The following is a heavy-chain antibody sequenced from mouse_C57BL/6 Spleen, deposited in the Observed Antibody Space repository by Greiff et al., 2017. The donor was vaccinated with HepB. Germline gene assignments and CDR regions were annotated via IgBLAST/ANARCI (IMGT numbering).Heavy chain of an antibody. V-gene: IGHV1-4*01. CDR3: ARSGDYDYGGGAMDY. D-gene: IGHD2-4*01. J-gene: IGHJ4*01. CDR2: INPSSGYT. Sequence: QVQLQLSGAELARPGASVKMSCKASGYTFTSYTMHWVKQRPGQGLEWIGYINPSSGYTKYNQKFKDKATLTADKSSSTAYMQLSSLTSEDSAVYYCARSGDYDYGGGAMDYWGQGTSVTVSS. CDR1: GYTFTSYT.